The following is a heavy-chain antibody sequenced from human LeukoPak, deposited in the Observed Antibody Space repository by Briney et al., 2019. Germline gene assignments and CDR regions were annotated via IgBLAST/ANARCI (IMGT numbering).Heavy chain of an antibody. CDR2: IKQDGSEK. J-gene: IGHJ4*02. CDR3: ARGHYYDSSGYWGYYFDY. Sequence: PGGSLRLSCAASGFTFSSYWMSWVRQAPGKRLEWVANIKQDGSEKYYVDSVKGRFTISRDNAKNSLYLQMNSLRAEDTAVYYCARGHYYDSSGYWGYYFDYWGQGTLVTVSS. CDR1: GFTFSSYW. V-gene: IGHV3-7*01. D-gene: IGHD3-22*01.